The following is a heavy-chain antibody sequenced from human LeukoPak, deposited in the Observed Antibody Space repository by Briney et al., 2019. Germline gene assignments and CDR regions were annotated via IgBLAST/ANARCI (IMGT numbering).Heavy chain of an antibody. D-gene: IGHD3-3*02. CDR1: GGTFSSHA. J-gene: IGHJ4*02. CDR2: ISAYNGNT. Sequence: GASVKVSCKASGGTFSSHAISWVRQAPGQGLEWMGWISAYNGNTNYAQKLQGRVTMTTDTSTSTAYMELRSLRSDDTAVYYCARAYYHLDYWGQGTLVTVSS. V-gene: IGHV1-18*01. CDR3: ARAYYHLDY.